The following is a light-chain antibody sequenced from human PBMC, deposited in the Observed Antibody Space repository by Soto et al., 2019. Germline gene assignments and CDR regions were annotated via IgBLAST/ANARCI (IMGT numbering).Light chain of an antibody. J-gene: IGLJ1*01. CDR3: SSYTSSSTEV. CDR2: EVS. CDR1: SSDVGGYNY. V-gene: IGLV2-14*01. Sequence: QSVLTQPASVSGSPGQTITISCTATSSDVGGYNYVSWYQQHPGKAPKLMIYEVSNRPSGVSNRFSGSKSGNTASLTISGLHAEDEADYYCSSYTSSSTEVFGPGTKVTFL.